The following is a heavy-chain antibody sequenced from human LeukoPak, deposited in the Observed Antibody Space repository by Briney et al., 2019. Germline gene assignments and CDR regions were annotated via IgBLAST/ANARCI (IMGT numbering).Heavy chain of an antibody. Sequence: PGGSLRLSCAASGFTFSNAWMSCVRQAPGKGLEWVSIISGYGDTTYYTDSVRGRFTISRDNSKNTLYLQMNSLRAEDTAIYYCAKIPQVAPVSVPNFDHWGQGTLVTVSS. CDR2: ISGYGDTT. CDR3: AKIPQVAPVSVPNFDH. V-gene: IGHV3-23*01. J-gene: IGHJ4*02. CDR1: GFTFSNAW. D-gene: IGHD2-21*01.